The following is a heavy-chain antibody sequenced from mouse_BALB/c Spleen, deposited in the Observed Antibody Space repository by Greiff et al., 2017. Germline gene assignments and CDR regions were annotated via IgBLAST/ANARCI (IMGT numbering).Heavy chain of an antibody. J-gene: IGHJ2*01. V-gene: IGHV7-3*02. CDR3: ARGNVYGYYFDY. CDR2: IRNKANGYTT. Sequence: VKLMESGGGLVQPGGSLRLSCATSGFTFTDYYMSWVRQPPGKALEWLGFIRNKANGYTTEYSASVKGRFTISRDNSQSILYLQMNTLRAEDSATYYCARGNVYGYYFDYWGQGTTLTVSS. D-gene: IGHD1-2*01. CDR1: GFTFTDYY.